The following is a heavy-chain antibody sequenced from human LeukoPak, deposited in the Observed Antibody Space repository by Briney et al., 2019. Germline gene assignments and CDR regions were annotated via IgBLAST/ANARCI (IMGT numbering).Heavy chain of an antibody. CDR1: GASISSGPYY. Sequence: SQTLSLTCTVSGASISSGPYYWSWIRQPAGKPLEWIGRIFTSGSTNYNPSLKSRVTISLDTSKNQFSLKLSSVTAADTAVYYCARGGGYDFWSGYPLIYYFDYWGQGTLVTVSS. CDR2: IFTSGST. CDR3: ARGGGYDFWSGYPLIYYFDY. D-gene: IGHD3-3*01. V-gene: IGHV4-61*02. J-gene: IGHJ4*02.